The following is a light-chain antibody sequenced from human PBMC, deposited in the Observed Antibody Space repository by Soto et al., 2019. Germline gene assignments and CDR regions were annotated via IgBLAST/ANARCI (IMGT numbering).Light chain of an antibody. CDR3: QQRSNWPPMYT. CDR1: QSVSSY. CDR2: DAS. V-gene: IGKV3-11*01. J-gene: IGKJ2*01. Sequence: EIVLTQSPATLSLSPGERATLSCRASQSVSSYLAWYQQKPGQAPRLLIYDASNRSTGIPDRFSRSGSGTDFTLTISSLEPEDFAVYYCQQRSNWPPMYTFGQGTKLEIK.